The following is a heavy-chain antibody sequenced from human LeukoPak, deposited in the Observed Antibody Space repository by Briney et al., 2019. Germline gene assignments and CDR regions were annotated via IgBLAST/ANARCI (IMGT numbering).Heavy chain of an antibody. Sequence: GGSLRLSCGASGFTFSSYAMSWVRQAPGKGLEWVSAISGSGGSTYYADSVKGRFTISRDNSKNTLYLQMNSLSAEDTAVYYCARGTAVAGTDYWGQGTLVTVSS. V-gene: IGHV3-23*01. D-gene: IGHD6-19*01. CDR2: ISGSGGST. CDR1: GFTFSSYA. CDR3: ARGTAVAGTDY. J-gene: IGHJ4*02.